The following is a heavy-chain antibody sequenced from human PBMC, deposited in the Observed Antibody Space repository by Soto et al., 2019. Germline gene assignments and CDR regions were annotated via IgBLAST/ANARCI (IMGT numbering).Heavy chain of an antibody. J-gene: IGHJ4*02. V-gene: IGHV3-7*01. D-gene: IGHD2-15*01. Sequence: EVQLVESGGGSVQPGGSLRLSCAASGFTFSTYWMTWVRQAPGKGLEWVANIKEDGSQKYYVDSVKGRFTISRENAKNSLYLHMTSLRAEDTAVYYCAREGYCPDYWGQGTRVTVSS. CDR2: IKEDGSQK. CDR1: GFTFSTYW. CDR3: AREGYCPDY.